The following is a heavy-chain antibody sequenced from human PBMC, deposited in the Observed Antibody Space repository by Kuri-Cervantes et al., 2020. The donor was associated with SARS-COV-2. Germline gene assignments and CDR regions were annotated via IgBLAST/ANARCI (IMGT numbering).Heavy chain of an antibody. CDR3: AREKLRYFDWSKPPTPEYYFDY. J-gene: IGHJ4*02. CDR1: GYTFTNYG. CDR2: INGYNGNT. Sequence: ASVKVSCKASGYTFTNYGISWVRQAPGQGLEWMGWINGYNGNTNYVQKLQGRVTMTTDTSTSAAYMELRSLRSDDTAVYYCAREKLRYFDWSKPPTPEYYFDYWGQGTLVTVSS. V-gene: IGHV1-18*04. D-gene: IGHD3-9*01.